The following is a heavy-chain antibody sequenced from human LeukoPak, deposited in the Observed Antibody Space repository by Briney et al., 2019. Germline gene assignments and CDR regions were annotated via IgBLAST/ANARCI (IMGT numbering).Heavy chain of an antibody. J-gene: IGHJ6*03. Sequence: PSETPSLTCTVSGGSISSYYWSWIRQPARKGLEWIRRIYTSGSTNYNPSLKSRVTISVDTSKNQFSLKLSSVTAADTAVYYCARVPLMYSSSPSLYYYYYMDVWGKGTTVTVSS. CDR3: ARVPLMYSSSPSLYYYYYMDV. D-gene: IGHD6-13*01. V-gene: IGHV4-4*07. CDR1: GGSISSYY. CDR2: IYTSGST.